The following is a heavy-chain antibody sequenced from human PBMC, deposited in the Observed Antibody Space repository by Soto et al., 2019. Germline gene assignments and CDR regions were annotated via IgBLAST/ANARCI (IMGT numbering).Heavy chain of an antibody. CDR3: AREAGEGSWLPPYGMDV. J-gene: IGHJ6*02. D-gene: IGHD6-19*01. Sequence: QVQLVQSGAEVKKPGSSVKVSCKASGGTFSSYAISWVRQAPGQGLEWMGGIIPIFGTANYAQKFQGRVTITADKSTCTAYMELSSLRSEDTAVYYCAREAGEGSWLPPYGMDVWGQGTTVTVSS. V-gene: IGHV1-69*06. CDR2: IIPIFGTA. CDR1: GGTFSSYA.